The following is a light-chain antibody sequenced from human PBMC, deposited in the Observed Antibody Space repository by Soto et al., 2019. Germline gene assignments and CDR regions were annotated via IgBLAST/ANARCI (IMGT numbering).Light chain of an antibody. CDR2: SNN. Sequence: QSVRTQPPSASGTPGQRVTISCSGTSSNIGGNTVNWYQQLPGTAPKLLFYSNNQRPSGVPDRFSGSKSGTSASLAISGLQSEDEADYYCAAWDDSLNGPVFGGGTKVTV. V-gene: IGLV1-44*01. CDR3: AAWDDSLNGPV. J-gene: IGLJ3*02. CDR1: SSNIGGNT.